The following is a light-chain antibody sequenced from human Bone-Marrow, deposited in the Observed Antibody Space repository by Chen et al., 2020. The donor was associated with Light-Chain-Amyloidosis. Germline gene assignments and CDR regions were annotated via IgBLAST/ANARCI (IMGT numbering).Light chain of an antibody. Sequence: QSALTQPASVSGSPGQSITISCTGTSSDVGGYNYVSWYQQHPGKAPKLMIYDVSNRPSGVSNRFSGSKSGNTASLTISGLQAEDEADYYCSSSTSSSIWVFGGGTKLTVL. V-gene: IGLV2-14*01. CDR3: SSSTSSSIWV. J-gene: IGLJ3*02. CDR1: SSDVGGYNY. CDR2: DVS.